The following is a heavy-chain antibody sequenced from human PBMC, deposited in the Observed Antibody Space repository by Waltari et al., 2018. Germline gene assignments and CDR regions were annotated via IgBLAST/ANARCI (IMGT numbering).Heavy chain of an antibody. Sequence: QVQLVQSGAEVKKPGSSVKVSCTASGGIFSSYTPSWVRQAPGQGLEWMGRIIPILGTANYAQKFQGRVTITADKSTSTAYMELSSLRSEDTAVYYCARGDSYGSADGFDIWGQGTMVTVSS. CDR3: ARGDSYGSADGFDI. CDR2: IIPILGTA. V-gene: IGHV1-69*08. CDR1: GGIFSSYT. D-gene: IGHD5-18*01. J-gene: IGHJ3*02.